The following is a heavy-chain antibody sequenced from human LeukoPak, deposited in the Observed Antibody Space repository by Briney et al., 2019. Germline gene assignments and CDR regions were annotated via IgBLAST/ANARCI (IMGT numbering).Heavy chain of an antibody. D-gene: IGHD2-15*01. Sequence: SETLSLTCAVYGGSFSGYYWSWIRQPPGKGLEWIGEINHSGSTNYNPSLKSRVTISVDTSKNQFSLKLSSVTAADTAVYYCARDDSYSRGYSGVYYFDYWGQGTLVTVSS. CDR3: ARDDSYSRGYSGVYYFDY. CDR1: GGSFSGYY. V-gene: IGHV4-34*01. J-gene: IGHJ4*02. CDR2: INHSGST.